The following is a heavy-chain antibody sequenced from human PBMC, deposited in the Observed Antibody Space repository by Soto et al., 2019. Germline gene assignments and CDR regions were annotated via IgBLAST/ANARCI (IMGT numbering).Heavy chain of an antibody. J-gene: IGHJ2*01. D-gene: IGHD5-12*01. CDR1: GFSLSTSGVG. V-gene: IGHV2-5*02. CDR3: AHRRGLLATGQGWYFDL. Sequence: QITLKESGPTLVRPTQTLTLTCTFSGFSLSTSGVGVAWIRQPPGKAPEWLALIYWDDDKRYNPSLKTRITVTKXXSXNXXLRRMTNMDPTDTATYFCAHRRGLLATGQGWYFDLWGRGTLVTVSS. CDR2: IYWDDDK.